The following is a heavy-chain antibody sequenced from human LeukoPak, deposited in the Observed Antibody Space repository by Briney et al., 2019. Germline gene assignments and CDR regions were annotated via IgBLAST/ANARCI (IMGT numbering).Heavy chain of an antibody. D-gene: IGHD3-10*01. Sequence: ASVKVSCKASGYTFTSYGISWVRQAPGQGLEWMGWISAYNGNTNYAQKLQGRVTMTTDTSTSTAYMELRSLRSDDTAAYYCARTYYYGSGSYYLPHFDYWGQGTLVTVSS. CDR1: GYTFTSYG. V-gene: IGHV1-18*01. CDR3: ARTYYYGSGSYYLPHFDY. CDR2: ISAYNGNT. J-gene: IGHJ4*02.